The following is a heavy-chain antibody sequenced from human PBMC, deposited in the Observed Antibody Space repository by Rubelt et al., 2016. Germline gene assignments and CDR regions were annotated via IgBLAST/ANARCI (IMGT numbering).Heavy chain of an antibody. CDR3: AKGAGDFDY. D-gene: IGHD1-14*01. V-gene: IGHV3-23*01. CDR1: GYTFSSYW. Sequence: GSLRLSCAASGYTFSSYWMSWVRQAPGKGLEWVSTVSGGGDAAFYADSVKGRFTISKDNSRNTVYLQMNNLRVEDTAVYYCAKGAGDFDYWGQGALVTVSS. CDR2: VSGGGDAA. J-gene: IGHJ4*02.